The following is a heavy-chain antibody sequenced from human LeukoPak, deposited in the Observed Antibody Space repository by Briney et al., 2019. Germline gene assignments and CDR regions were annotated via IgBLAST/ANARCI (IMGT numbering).Heavy chain of an antibody. CDR2: IYDSGST. CDR3: ARSSSGGSQLGNY. V-gene: IGHV4-39*01. D-gene: IGHD2-15*01. J-gene: IGHJ4*02. Sequence: SETLSLTCTVSGGSIRSSYYYWGWIRQPPGKGLEGIGSIYDSGSTYYNPSLKSRVPISVDTSKNQFSLKLSSVTAADTAVYYCARSSSGGSQLGNYWGQGTLVTVSS. CDR1: GGSIRSSYYY.